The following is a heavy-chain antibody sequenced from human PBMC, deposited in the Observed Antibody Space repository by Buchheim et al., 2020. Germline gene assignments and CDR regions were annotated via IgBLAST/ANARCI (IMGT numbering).Heavy chain of an antibody. Sequence: QVQLQESGPGLVKPSETLSLTCTVSGGSVSSGSYYWSWIRQPPGKGLEWIGYIYYSGSTNYNPSLKSRVTISVDTSKHQFSLKLSSVTAADTAVYYCARDQLRFLEWGKYYYGMDVWGQGTT. D-gene: IGHD3-3*01. CDR3: ARDQLRFLEWGKYYYGMDV. CDR1: GGSVSSGSYY. J-gene: IGHJ6*02. V-gene: IGHV4-61*01. CDR2: IYYSGST.